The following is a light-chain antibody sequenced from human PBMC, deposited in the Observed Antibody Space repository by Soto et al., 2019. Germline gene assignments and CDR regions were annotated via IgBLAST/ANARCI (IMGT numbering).Light chain of an antibody. CDR3: CSYAGSSTYV. J-gene: IGLJ1*01. V-gene: IGLV2-23*02. CDR1: SSDVGSYNL. Sequence: QSVLTQPASVSGSPGQSITISCTGTSSDVGSYNLVSWYQQHPGKAPKLMIYEVSKRPSGVSNRFSGSKSGNPASLTISGLQSEDEADYYCCSYAGSSTYVFGTGTKVTVL. CDR2: EVS.